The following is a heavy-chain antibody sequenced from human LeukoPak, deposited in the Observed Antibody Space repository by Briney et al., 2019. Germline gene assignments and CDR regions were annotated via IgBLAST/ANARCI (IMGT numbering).Heavy chain of an antibody. CDR1: GGSIDITNY. D-gene: IGHD2/OR15-2a*01. Sequence: SETLSLTCGVSGGSIDITNYWSWVRQAPGKGLEWIGEISHSGTINYNPSLRSRVTMFLDRANNQFSLSLTSVTAADSAVYYCTRENRPFCPFAYWGQGVLVTVSS. CDR2: ISHSGTI. J-gene: IGHJ4*02. V-gene: IGHV4-4*02. CDR3: TRENRPFCPFAY.